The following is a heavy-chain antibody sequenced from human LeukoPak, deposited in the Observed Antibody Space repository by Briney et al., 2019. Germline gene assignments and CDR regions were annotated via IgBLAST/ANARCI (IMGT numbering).Heavy chain of an antibody. CDR3: ARSSGSFNWFDP. V-gene: IGHV1-2*02. CDR2: INPNSGGT. D-gene: IGHD6-19*01. Sequence: ASVTVSCKASGYTFTGYYMHWVRQAPGQGLEWMGWINPNSGGTNYAQKFQGRVTMTRDTSISTAYMELSRLRSDDTAVYYCARSSGSFNWFDPWGQGTLVTVSS. J-gene: IGHJ5*02. CDR1: GYTFTGYY.